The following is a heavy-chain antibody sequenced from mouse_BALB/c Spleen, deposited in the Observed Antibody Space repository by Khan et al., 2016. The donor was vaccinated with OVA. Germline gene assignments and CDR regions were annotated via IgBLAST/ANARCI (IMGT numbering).Heavy chain of an antibody. CDR3: ARRTTGYTMDY. D-gene: IGHD2-14*01. V-gene: IGHV1-4*01. CDR1: GYNFTSNT. CDR2: INPRSGYT. J-gene: IGHJ4*01. Sequence: QVQLKQSGAELARPGASVMMSCKTSGYNFTSNTMHWVKQRPGQGLEWIGYINPRSGYTNYNQNFKDKATLTADKSSSTAYMQLSSLTSEDSAVYYCARRTTGYTMDYWGQGTSVTVSS.